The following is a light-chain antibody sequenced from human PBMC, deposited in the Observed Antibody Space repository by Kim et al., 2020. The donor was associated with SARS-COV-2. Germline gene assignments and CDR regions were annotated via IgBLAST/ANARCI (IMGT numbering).Light chain of an antibody. J-gene: IGKJ1*01. CDR2: AAS. V-gene: IGKV3-20*01. CDR1: QSVSSSY. Sequence: LAPGERATLACRASQSVSSSYLAGYQQKGGQAPRLLLYAASRRATGIPDRFSGRGSGTDFTLTISRLEPEDFAVYYCQQYGGSPAFGQGTKVDIK. CDR3: QQYGGSPA.